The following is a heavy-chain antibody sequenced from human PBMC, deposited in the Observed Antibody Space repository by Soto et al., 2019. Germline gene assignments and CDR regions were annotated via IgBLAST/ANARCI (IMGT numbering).Heavy chain of an antibody. D-gene: IGHD2-2*01. CDR1: GDSISSFY. J-gene: IGHJ4*02. Sequence: QVQLQESGPGLVKPSETLSLTCTVSGDSISSFYWTWIRQPPGKGLEWVGYIFSSGSTNYNPSLKSRVTISVDTSENQFSLKQTSVTAADTAVDYCARVGYCSSTPCWPIGYFEYWGQGTLVTVSS. CDR2: IFSSGST. V-gene: IGHV4-59*01. CDR3: ARVGYCSSTPCWPIGYFEY.